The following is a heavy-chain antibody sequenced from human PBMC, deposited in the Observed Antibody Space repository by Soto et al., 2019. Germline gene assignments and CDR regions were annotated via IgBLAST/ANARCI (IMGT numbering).Heavy chain of an antibody. J-gene: IGHJ6*02. D-gene: IGHD5-12*01. CDR3: ARVGSGYDYYYYGMDV. CDR1: GGSISSGGYS. CDR2: IYHSGST. V-gene: IGHV4-30-2*01. Sequence: SETLSLTCAVSGGSISSGGYSWSWIRQPPGKGLEWIGYIYHSGSTYYNPSLKSRVTISVDTSKNQFSLKLSSVTAADTAVYYCARVGSGYDYYYYGMDVWGQGTTVTVSS.